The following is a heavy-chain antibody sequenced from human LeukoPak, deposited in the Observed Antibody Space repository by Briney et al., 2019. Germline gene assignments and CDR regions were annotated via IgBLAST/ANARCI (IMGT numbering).Heavy chain of an antibody. CDR1: GYTFTSYY. CDR2: INPSGGST. J-gene: IGHJ4*02. V-gene: IGHV1-46*01. D-gene: IGHD3-22*01. Sequence: GASVKVSRKASGYTFTSYYMHWVRQAPGQGLEWMGIINPSGGSTSYAQKFQGRVTMTRDMSTSTVYMELSSLRSEDTAVYYCARDWLGVNYDSSGYHFDYWGQGTLVTVSS. CDR3: ARDWLGVNYDSSGYHFDY.